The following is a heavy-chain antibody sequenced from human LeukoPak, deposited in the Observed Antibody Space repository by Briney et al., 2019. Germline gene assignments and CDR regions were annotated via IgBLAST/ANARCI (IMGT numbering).Heavy chain of an antibody. D-gene: IGHD5-18*01. CDR1: GYSFTSYW. J-gene: IGHJ4*02. Sequence: PGESLKIAFKGSGYSFTSYWIGWVRQMPGKGLEWMGIIYPGDSDTRYSPSFQGQVTISADKSISPAYLQWSSLKASDTAMYYCARGVDTAMVSYFDYWGQGTLVTVSS. CDR3: ARGVDTAMVSYFDY. V-gene: IGHV5-51*01. CDR2: IYPGDSDT.